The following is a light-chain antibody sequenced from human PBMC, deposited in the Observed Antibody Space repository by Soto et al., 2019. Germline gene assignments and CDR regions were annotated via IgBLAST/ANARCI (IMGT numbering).Light chain of an antibody. CDR3: QQYASSPGT. V-gene: IGKV3-20*01. Sequence: EIVFTQSPGTVSLSPGERATLSCRASQSVRDNYLAWYQQKPGQAPSLLIFDTSRRATGIPDRFTGSGSGTDFALTISRVEPQDIAVYFCQQYASSPGTFGQGTKVDIK. CDR1: QSVRDNY. J-gene: IGKJ1*01. CDR2: DTS.